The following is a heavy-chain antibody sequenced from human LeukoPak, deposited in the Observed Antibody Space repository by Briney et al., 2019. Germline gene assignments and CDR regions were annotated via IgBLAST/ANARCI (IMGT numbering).Heavy chain of an antibody. D-gene: IGHD3-3*01. CDR3: ARDAGGEDFWSGYYTGYFDY. J-gene: IGHJ4*02. V-gene: IGHV3-48*01. CDR1: GFTFSSYN. CDR2: ITSSSSTI. Sequence: GGSLRLSCAASGFTFSSYNMNWVRQAPGKGLEWVSYITSSSSTIYYADSVKGRSTISRDNAKNSLYLQMNRLRAEDTAVYYCARDAGGEDFWSGYYTGYFDYWGQGTLVTVSS.